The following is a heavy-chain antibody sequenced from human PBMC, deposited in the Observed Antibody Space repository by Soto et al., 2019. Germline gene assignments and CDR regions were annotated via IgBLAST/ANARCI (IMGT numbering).Heavy chain of an antibody. CDR1: GGSIISYY. D-gene: IGHD2-15*01. CDR3: ARTPLPDKIHFVY. J-gene: IGHJ4*02. V-gene: IGHV4-59*01. CDR2: IYYSGGT. Sequence: SETLSVTCTVSGGSIISYYWSWIRQPPGKGLEWIGYIYYSGGTNYNPSLKSRVTISVDTSKNQFSLKLGSVTAADTAVYYCARTPLPDKIHFVYWGQGTLVTVSS.